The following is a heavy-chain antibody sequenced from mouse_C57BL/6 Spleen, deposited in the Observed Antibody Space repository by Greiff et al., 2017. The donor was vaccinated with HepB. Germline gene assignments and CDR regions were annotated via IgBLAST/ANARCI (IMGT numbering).Heavy chain of an antibody. Sequence: EVQGVESGGGLVQSGRSLRLSCATSGFTFSDFYMEWVRQAPGKGLEWIAASRNKANDYTTEYSASVKGRFIVSRDTSQSILYRQMNALRAEDTAIYYCARDGYYRAMDDWGQGTSVTVSS. V-gene: IGHV7-1*01. J-gene: IGHJ4*01. CDR1: GFTFSDFY. CDR3: ARDGYYRAMDD. CDR2: SRNKANDYTT. D-gene: IGHD2-3*01.